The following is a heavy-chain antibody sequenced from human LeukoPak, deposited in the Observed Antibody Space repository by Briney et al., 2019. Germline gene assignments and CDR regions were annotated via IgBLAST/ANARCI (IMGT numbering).Heavy chain of an antibody. CDR1: GFTFGSYP. J-gene: IGHJ4*02. CDR3: AKGIVGATMADY. D-gene: IGHD1-26*01. V-gene: IGHV3-23*01. Sequence: GGSLRLSCAASGFTFGSYPMSWVRQAPGKGLEWVSALSDSGAATYYADSVKGRFTISRDNSKNTLYLHMNSLRAEDTAIYYCAKGIVGATMADYWGQGTLVTVSS. CDR2: LSDSGAAT.